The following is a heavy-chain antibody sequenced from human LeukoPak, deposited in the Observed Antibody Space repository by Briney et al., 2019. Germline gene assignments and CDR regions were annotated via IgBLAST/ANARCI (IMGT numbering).Heavy chain of an antibody. J-gene: IGHJ4*01. CDR1: GFTFSSYW. V-gene: IGHV3-7*01. CDR3: ARDRAHRGGYFDD. CDR2: IKQDGSEK. D-gene: IGHD3-10*01. Sequence: GGSLRLSCAASGFTFSSYWMAWVRQAPGKGLEWVANIKQDGSEKYYVDSVKGRFTISRDNAKNSLYLQMNSLRADDTAVYYCARDRAHRGGYFDDCGQGTLVTVSS.